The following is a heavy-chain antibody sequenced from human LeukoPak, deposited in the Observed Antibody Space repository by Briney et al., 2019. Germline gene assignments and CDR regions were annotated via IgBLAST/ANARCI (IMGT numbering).Heavy chain of an antibody. V-gene: IGHV5-51*01. CDR1: GYSFTSYW. D-gene: IGHD3-22*01. J-gene: IGHJ4*02. Sequence: GESLKISCKGSGYSFTSYWIGWVRQMPGKGLEWMGIIYPGDSDTRYSPSFQVQVTISADKSISTAYLQWSSLKASDTAMYYCARQGPAYYYDSSGYYYFDYWGQGTLVTVSS. CDR3: ARQGPAYYYDSSGYYYFDY. CDR2: IYPGDSDT.